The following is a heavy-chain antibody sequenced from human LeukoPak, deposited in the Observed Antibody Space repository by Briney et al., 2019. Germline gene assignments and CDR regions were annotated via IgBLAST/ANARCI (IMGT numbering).Heavy chain of an antibody. CDR1: GGSFSGYY. J-gene: IGHJ6*02. V-gene: IGHV4-34*01. Sequence: SETLSLTCAVYGGSFSGYYWSWIRQPPGKGLEWIGEINHSGSTNYNPALKSRVTISVDTSKNQFSLKLSSVTAADTAVYYCARGPLYSRSYIYYYYGMDVWGQGTTVTVSS. CDR3: ARGPLYSRSYIYYYYGMDV. D-gene: IGHD6-13*01. CDR2: INHSGST.